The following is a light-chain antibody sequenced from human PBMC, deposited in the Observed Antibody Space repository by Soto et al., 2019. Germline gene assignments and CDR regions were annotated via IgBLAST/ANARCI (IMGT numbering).Light chain of an antibody. CDR3: QQRSNWPLT. CDR2: DAS. Sequence: EIVLTQSPDTLSLSPGERATLSCMASQSVSSYLAWYQQKPGQAPRLLIYDASNRATGIPARFSGSGSETDFTLTISSLEPEDFAIYYCQQRSNWPLTFGGGTKVDIK. J-gene: IGKJ4*01. V-gene: IGKV3-11*01. CDR1: QSVSSY.